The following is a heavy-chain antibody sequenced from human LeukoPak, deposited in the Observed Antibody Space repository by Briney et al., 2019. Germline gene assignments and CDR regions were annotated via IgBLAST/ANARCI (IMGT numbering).Heavy chain of an antibody. Sequence: PGGSLRLSCAAFGFTFSSYWMNWVRQAPGKGLEWVANIKQDGSEKYYVDSVKGRFTISRDNAKNSLYLQMNSLRAEDTAVYYCARDWGYCSGGNCYSVFDYWGQGTLVTVSS. D-gene: IGHD2-15*01. CDR1: GFTFSSYW. J-gene: IGHJ4*02. CDR2: IKQDGSEK. CDR3: ARDWGYCSGGNCYSVFDY. V-gene: IGHV3-7*01.